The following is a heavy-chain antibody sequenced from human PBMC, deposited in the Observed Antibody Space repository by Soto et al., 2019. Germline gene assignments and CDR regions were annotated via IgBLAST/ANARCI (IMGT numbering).Heavy chain of an antibody. CDR3: ARRYGPSFDY. Sequence: SETLSLTCTVSGGSISTYYWSWIRQPPGKGLEWIGFIYTTSITNYNPSLKSRVTISIDTSKNQFSLKLSSVTAADTAVYYCARRYGPSFDYWGQGTLVTVSS. CDR2: IYTTSIT. V-gene: IGHV4-59*01. J-gene: IGHJ4*02. CDR1: GGSISTYY. D-gene: IGHD4-17*01.